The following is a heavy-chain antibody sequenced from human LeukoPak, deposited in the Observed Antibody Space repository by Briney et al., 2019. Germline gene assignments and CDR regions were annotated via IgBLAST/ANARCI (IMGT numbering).Heavy chain of an antibody. D-gene: IGHD3-3*01. CDR1: GYTFTGYY. J-gene: IGHJ5*02. CDR3: AREWYDFWSGYYIPYNWFDP. V-gene: IGHV1-2*02. CDR2: INPNSGGT. Sequence: GASVKVSCKASGYTFTGYYMHWVRQAPGQGLEWMGWINPNSGGTNYAQKFQGRVTMTRDTSISTAYMELSRLRSDDTAVHYCAREWYDFWSGYYIPYNWFDPWGQGTLVTVSS.